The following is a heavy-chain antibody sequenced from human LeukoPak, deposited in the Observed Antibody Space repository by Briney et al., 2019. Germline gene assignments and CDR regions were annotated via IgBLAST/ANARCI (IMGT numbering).Heavy chain of an antibody. CDR2: ISGTSKYI. Sequence: GGSLSLSCAASGFTFSYYTLHWVRQAPGKGLEWVSSISGTSKYIYYADSVKGRFTISRDNAKNSLSLEMSSLRADDTAVYYCAREGLTTVTGFDSWGQGTPVAVSS. CDR1: GFTFSYYT. V-gene: IGHV3-21*01. CDR3: AREGLTTVTGFDS. D-gene: IGHD4/OR15-4a*01. J-gene: IGHJ5*01.